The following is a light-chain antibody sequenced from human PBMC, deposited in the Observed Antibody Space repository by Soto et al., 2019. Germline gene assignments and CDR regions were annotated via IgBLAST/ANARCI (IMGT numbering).Light chain of an antibody. Sequence: EILLTQSPSTLALSPGERATLSCRASQSVSSYLAWYQQKPGQAPRLLIYDASNRTTGIPARFSGSGSGTDFTLTISSLEPEDFAVYYCQHRSNWPRTFGQGTKVDIK. CDR2: DAS. J-gene: IGKJ1*01. CDR1: QSVSSY. CDR3: QHRSNWPRT. V-gene: IGKV3-11*01.